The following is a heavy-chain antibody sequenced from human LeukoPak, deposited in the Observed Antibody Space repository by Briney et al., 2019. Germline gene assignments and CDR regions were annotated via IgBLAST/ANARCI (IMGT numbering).Heavy chain of an antibody. CDR1: GYTFTYRY. V-gene: IGHV1-45*02. CDR3: ASRIQGVAANDAFDI. Sequence: ASAKVSCKASGYTFTYRYLHWVRQAPGQALEWMGWITPFNGNTNYAQKFQDRVTITRDRSMSTAYMELSSLRSEDTAMYYCASRIQGVAANDAFDIWGQGTMVTVSS. D-gene: IGHD6-19*01. J-gene: IGHJ3*02. CDR2: ITPFNGNT.